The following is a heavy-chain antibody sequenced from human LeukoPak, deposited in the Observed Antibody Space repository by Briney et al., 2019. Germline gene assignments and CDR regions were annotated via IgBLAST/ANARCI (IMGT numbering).Heavy chain of an antibody. Sequence: SVKVSCKASGGTFSSYAISWVRQAPGQGLEWMGGTIPIFGTANYAQKFQGRFTITTDESTSTAYMELSSLRSEDTAVYYCARDSGTEPYMGKLDYWGQGTLVTVSS. D-gene: IGHD1-14*01. CDR2: TIPIFGTA. CDR3: ARDSGTEPYMGKLDY. CDR1: GGTFSSYA. J-gene: IGHJ4*02. V-gene: IGHV1-69*05.